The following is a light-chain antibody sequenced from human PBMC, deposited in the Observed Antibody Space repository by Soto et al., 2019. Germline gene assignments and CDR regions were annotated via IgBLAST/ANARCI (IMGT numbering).Light chain of an antibody. V-gene: IGKV1-5*01. CDR2: DAS. CDR3: QQRSNWHLT. J-gene: IGKJ4*01. Sequence: DIQMTQSPSTTSASVVDRVTITCLASQSISSWLAWYQQKPGKAPKLLIYDASSLESGVPSRFSGSGSGTDVTLTISSLEPEDCAVDYCQQRSNWHLTLGGGNKVDIK. CDR1: QSISSW.